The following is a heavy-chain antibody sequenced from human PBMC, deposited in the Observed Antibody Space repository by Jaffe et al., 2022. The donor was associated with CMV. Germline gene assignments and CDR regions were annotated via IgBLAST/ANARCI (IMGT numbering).Heavy chain of an antibody. Sequence: QVQLQQSGPGLVKPSQTLSLTCAISGDSVSSNSAAWNWIRQSPSRGLEWLGRTYYRSKWYNDYAVSVKSRITINPDTSKNQFSLQLNSVTPEDTAVYYCARGGGGMDIVVVDTWAFDIWGQGTMVTVSS. CDR1: GDSVSSNSAA. J-gene: IGHJ3*02. V-gene: IGHV6-1*01. CDR2: TYYRSKWYN. D-gene: IGHD2-15*01. CDR3: ARGGGGMDIVVVDTWAFDI.